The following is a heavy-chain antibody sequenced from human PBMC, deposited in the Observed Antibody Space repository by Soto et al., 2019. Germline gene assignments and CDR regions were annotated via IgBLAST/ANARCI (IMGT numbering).Heavy chain of an antibody. J-gene: IGHJ4*02. Sequence: SETLSLTCTVSGVSISSSPYYWGWIRQPPGKGLEWIGSIYQSGSTYYNPSLKSRVTISVDTSKKQVSLKLNSVTAADTAVYYCARHGSMATMALDYWGQGTLVTVSS. V-gene: IGHV4-39*01. CDR1: GVSISSSPYY. CDR3: ARHGSMATMALDY. D-gene: IGHD5-12*01. CDR2: IYQSGST.